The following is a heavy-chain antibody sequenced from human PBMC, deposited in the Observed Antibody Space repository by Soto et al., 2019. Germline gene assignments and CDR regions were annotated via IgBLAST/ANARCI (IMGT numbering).Heavy chain of an antibody. CDR1: GGTFSSYT. Sequence: SVKVSCKASGGTFSSYTISWVRQAPGQGLEWMGRIIPILGIANYAQKFQGRVTITADKSTSTAYMELSSLRSEDTAVYYCARWDDGKADYYYFYMDVWGKGTTVTVSS. J-gene: IGHJ6*03. CDR3: ARWDDGKADYYYFYMDV. CDR2: IIPILGIA. D-gene: IGHD1-1*01. V-gene: IGHV1-69*02.